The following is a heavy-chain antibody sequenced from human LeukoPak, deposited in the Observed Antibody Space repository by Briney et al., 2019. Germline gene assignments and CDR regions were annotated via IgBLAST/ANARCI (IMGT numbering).Heavy chain of an antibody. CDR1: GGSISSYY. Sequence: SETLSLTCTVSGGSISSYYWSWIRQPPGKGLEWIGYIYYSGSTNYNPSLKSRVTISVDTSKNQFSLKLSSVTAADTAVYYCARHLSGWGGYSGYDSYFDYWGQGTLVTVSS. CDR2: IYYSGST. D-gene: IGHD5-12*01. CDR3: ARHLSGWGGYSGYDSYFDY. J-gene: IGHJ4*02. V-gene: IGHV4-59*08.